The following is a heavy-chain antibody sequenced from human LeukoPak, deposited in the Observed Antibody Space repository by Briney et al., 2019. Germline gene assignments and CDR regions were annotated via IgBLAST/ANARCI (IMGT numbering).Heavy chain of an antibody. CDR2: IIPLFGTA. CDR1: GGTFSSYA. D-gene: IGHD3-10*01. V-gene: IGHV1-69*13. J-gene: IGHJ6*03. CDR3: ARETSSRISMVRGGPFTSYMGV. Sequence: ASVKVSCKASGGTFSSYAINWVRQAPGQGLGWMGGIIPLFGTANYAQKFQGRVTITADASTSTVYMELSSLRSEDTAVYYCARETSSRISMVRGGPFTSYMGVWGRGTTVTVSS.